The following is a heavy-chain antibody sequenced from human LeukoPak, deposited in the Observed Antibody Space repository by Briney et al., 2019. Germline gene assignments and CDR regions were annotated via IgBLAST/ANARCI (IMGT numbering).Heavy chain of an antibody. D-gene: IGHD6-13*01. CDR1: GGSISSSSYF. J-gene: IGHJ6*02. CDR3: ARSSDSRQDYYYYGMDV. Sequence: SETLSLTCTVSGGSISSSSYFWGWLRQPPGKGLEWIGSIYYSGSTYYNPSLKSRVTISVDTSKNQFSLKLSSVTAADTAVYDCARSSDSRQDYYYYGMDVWGQGTTVTVSS. CDR2: IYYSGST. V-gene: IGHV4-39*01.